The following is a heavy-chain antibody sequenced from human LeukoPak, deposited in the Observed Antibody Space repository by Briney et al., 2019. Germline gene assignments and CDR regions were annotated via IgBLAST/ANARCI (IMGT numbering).Heavy chain of an antibody. V-gene: IGHV4-39*07. CDR1: GGSISNKSYS. J-gene: IGHJ5*02. D-gene: IGHD6-13*01. Sequence: SETLSLTCTVSGGSISNKSYSWGWIRQPPGKGLEWIGSIYYSGSTYYNPSLKSRVTISVDTSKNQFSLKLRSVTAADTAVYYCARDDSPGIAYIWFDPWGQGALVTVSP. CDR3: ARDDSPGIAYIWFDP. CDR2: IYYSGST.